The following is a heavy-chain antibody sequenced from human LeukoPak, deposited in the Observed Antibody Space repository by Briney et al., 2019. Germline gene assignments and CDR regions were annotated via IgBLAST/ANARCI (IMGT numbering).Heavy chain of an antibody. CDR3: ARMDLDGGDSIGFDS. Sequence: VASVKVSCKASGYTFTGFFMHWVRQAPGPGLEWVGFMNPNIGDAYYAQKFQGRVTMTRDRSINTAYMELSRLTSDDTAVYYCARMDLDGGDSIGFDSWGQGTLVTVSS. V-gene: IGHV1-2*02. CDR1: GYTFTGFF. J-gene: IGHJ5*01. D-gene: IGHD2-21*02. CDR2: MNPNIGDA.